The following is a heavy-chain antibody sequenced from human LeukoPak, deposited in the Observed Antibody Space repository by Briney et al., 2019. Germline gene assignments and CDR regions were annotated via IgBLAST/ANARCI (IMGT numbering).Heavy chain of an antibody. CDR3: TRANYYDSSGLND. CDR1: GFTFSGSA. V-gene: IGHV3-73*01. Sequence: GGSLRLSCAASGFTFSGSAMHWVRQASGKGLEWVGRIRSKANSYATAYAASVKGRFTISRDDSKNTAYLQMNSLKTEDTAVYYCTRANYYDSSGLNDWGQGTLVTVSS. D-gene: IGHD3-22*01. J-gene: IGHJ4*02. CDR2: IRSKANSYAT.